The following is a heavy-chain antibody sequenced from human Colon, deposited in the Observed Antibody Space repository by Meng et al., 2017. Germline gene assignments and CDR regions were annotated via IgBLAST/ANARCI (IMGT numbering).Heavy chain of an antibody. V-gene: IGHV1-46*03. CDR2: INPNDDTK. Sequence: WGPKGPVQSFGWKGIINPNDDTKYYVQNFQRMITMTRNTSTSTFYMNLSRMRSEDTAVYYCAISDLPGWGHLVDSWGQGTLVTVSS. CDR3: AISDLPGWGHLVDS. D-gene: IGHD6-19*01. J-gene: IGHJ4*02.